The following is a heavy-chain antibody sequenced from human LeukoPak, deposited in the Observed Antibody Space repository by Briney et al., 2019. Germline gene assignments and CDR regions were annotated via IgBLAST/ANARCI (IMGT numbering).Heavy chain of an antibody. D-gene: IGHD6-13*01. CDR1: GVSISGYY. J-gene: IGHJ3*01. CDR3: ARDWALGYSSSWYFAFDL. V-gene: IGHV4-4*07. CDR2: IYTSGYT. Sequence: SETLSLTCTVSGVSISGYYWSWIRQPAGKGLEWIGRIYTSGYTNSNPSLKSRVTMSVDTSKNQFSLKLSSVTAADTAFYYCARDWALGYSSSWYFAFDLWGQGTMVTVS.